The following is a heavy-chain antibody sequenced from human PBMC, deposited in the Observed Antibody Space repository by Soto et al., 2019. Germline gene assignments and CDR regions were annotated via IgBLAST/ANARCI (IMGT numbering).Heavy chain of an antibody. D-gene: IGHD2-15*01. CDR2: IYWDDDK. CDR1: GFSLSTSGVG. V-gene: IGHV2-5*02. CDR3: AHRPSYCSGGSCYSGFDY. Sequence: QITLKESGPTLVKPTQTLTLTCTFSGFSLSTSGVGVGWIRQPPGKALEWLALIYWDDDKRYSPSLKSRLTITKDTSKNQVVLTMTNMDPVDTATYYCAHRPSYCSGGSCYSGFDYWGREPWSPSPQ. J-gene: IGHJ4*02.